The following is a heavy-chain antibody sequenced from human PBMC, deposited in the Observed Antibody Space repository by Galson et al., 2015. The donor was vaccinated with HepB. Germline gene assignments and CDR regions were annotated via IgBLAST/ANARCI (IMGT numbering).Heavy chain of an antibody. V-gene: IGHV1-18*01. Sequence: SCKVSGYEFNKYGLSWARQAPGQGLEWMGWVSGYDGSANYAPKFQGRVTMTTEKSTGAAYMEMRSLRSDDTAVYYCARDSRLELHLNNYYSYGMDVWGQGTAVSVS. J-gene: IGHJ6*02. CDR2: VSGYDGSA. CDR3: ARDSRLELHLNNYYSYGMDV. CDR1: GYEFNKYG. D-gene: IGHD1-7*01.